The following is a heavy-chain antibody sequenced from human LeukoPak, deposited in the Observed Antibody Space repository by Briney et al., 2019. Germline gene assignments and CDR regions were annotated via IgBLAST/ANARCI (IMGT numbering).Heavy chain of an antibody. J-gene: IGHJ4*02. D-gene: IGHD5-18*01. Sequence: SQTLSLTCTVSGGSISSGGYYWSCIRQHPGQGLEWIGFISYSGSTYYNPSLKSRVTISVDTSKNQFSLKLSSVTAAGTAVYYCATRGYSYGSYFDYWGQGTLVTVSS. CDR2: ISYSGST. CDR1: GGSISSGGYY. CDR3: ATRGYSYGSYFDY. V-gene: IGHV4-31*03.